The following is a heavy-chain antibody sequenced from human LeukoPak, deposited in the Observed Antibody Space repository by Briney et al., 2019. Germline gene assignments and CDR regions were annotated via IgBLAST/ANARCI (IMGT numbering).Heavy chain of an antibody. D-gene: IGHD1-26*01. V-gene: IGHV1-18*01. J-gene: IGHJ4*02. CDR2: ISTYNGHT. CDR3: ARGSYGDC. Sequence: ASVKVSCKASGYTFTSYGVSWVRQAPGQGLEWMGWISTYNGHTNYAQNLQGRVTLTTDTSTSTAYMELRSLRSDDTAVYYCARGSYGDCWGQGTLVTVSS. CDR1: GYTFTSYG.